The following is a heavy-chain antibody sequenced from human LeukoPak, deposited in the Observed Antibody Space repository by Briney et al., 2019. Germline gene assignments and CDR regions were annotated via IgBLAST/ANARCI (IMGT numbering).Heavy chain of an antibody. J-gene: IGHJ4*02. Sequence: GKSLRISCVASGFSFSDSVIHWVRQAPGKGLEWVAVISRDVKTTYYADSAKGRFTISRDNSRNTVFLQMDRLRPEDTAVYYCVKEAYYGWGSSPTLYFDYWGQGTRVTVSS. CDR3: VKEAYYGWGSSPTLYFDY. CDR2: ISRDVKTT. D-gene: IGHD3-10*01. CDR1: GFSFSDSV. V-gene: IGHV3-30*04.